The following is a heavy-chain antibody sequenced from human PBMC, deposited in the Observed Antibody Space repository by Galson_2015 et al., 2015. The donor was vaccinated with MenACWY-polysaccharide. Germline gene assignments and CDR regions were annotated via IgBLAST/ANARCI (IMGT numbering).Heavy chain of an antibody. D-gene: IGHD3-3*01. CDR2: IYTSGST. CDR1: GGSISSGSYY. J-gene: IGHJ4*02. Sequence: TLSLTCTVSGGSISSGSYYWSWIRQPAGKGLEWIGRIYTSGSTNYNPSLKSRVTISVDTSKNQFSLKLSSVTAADTAVYYCARGGWSGLGYYYSGFDYWGQGTLVTVSS. V-gene: IGHV4-61*02. CDR3: ARGGWSGLGYYYSGFDY.